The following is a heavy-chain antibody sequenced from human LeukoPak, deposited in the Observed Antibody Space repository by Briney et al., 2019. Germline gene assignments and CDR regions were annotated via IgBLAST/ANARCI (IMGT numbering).Heavy chain of an antibody. CDR1: GYTFTGYY. CDR2: INPNSGGT. D-gene: IGHD6-19*01. J-gene: IGHJ4*02. V-gene: IGHV1-2*06. Sequence: ASVKVSCKASGYTFTGYYMHWVRQAPGQGLEWMGRINPNSGGTNYAQKFQGRVTMTRDTSISTAYMELSRLRSDDTAVYYCARDRRAVAGTTFDHWGQGTLVTVSS. CDR3: ARDRRAVAGTTFDH.